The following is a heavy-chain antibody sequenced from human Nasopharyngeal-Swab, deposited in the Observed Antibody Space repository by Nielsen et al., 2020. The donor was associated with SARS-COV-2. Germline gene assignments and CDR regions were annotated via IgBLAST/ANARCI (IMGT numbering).Heavy chain of an antibody. D-gene: IGHD3-22*01. CDR3: AKDRITMIVVVPDY. CDR1: GFTFSAHG. J-gene: IGHJ4*02. CDR2: VSYDGSNK. V-gene: IGHV3-30*18. Sequence: GESLKISCAASGFTFSAHGMHWVRQAPGKGLEWVAFVSYDGSNKYYADSVKGRFTISRDNSKNTLYLQMNSLRAEDTAVYYCAKDRITMIVVVPDYWGQGTLVTVSS.